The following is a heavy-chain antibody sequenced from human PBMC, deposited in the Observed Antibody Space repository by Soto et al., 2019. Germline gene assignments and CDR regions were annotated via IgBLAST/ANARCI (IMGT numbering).Heavy chain of an antibody. Sequence: EVQLVQSGAEVKKPGESLRISCEGSGYSFTRYWITWVRQMPGKGLEWMGRVDPSDSYTNYSPSFQGHVSISVDKSISTAYLNWSSMKASDTAMYYCAKSGTGTRDFDPWGQGTLVTVSS. CDR1: GYSFTRYW. J-gene: IGHJ5*02. CDR2: VDPSDSYT. CDR3: AKSGTGTRDFDP. D-gene: IGHD1-1*01. V-gene: IGHV5-10-1*01.